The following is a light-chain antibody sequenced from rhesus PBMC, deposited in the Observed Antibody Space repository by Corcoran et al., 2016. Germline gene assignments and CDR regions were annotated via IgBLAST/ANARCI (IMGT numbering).Light chain of an antibody. CDR3: LQGYSTPYS. CDR1: QGISGY. J-gene: IGKJ2*01. V-gene: IGKV1-36*02. Sequence: DIQMTQSPSSLSASVGDRVTIPCRASQGISGYLSWYQQKPGKDPKRLIYAASSLESGVPSRFSGSGCGTDFTLTSSSLQPEDFAAYYCLQGYSTPYSFGQGTKVEIK. CDR2: AAS.